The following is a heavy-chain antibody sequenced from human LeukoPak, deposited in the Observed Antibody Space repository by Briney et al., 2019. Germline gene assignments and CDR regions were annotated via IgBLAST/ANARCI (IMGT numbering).Heavy chain of an antibody. D-gene: IGHD3-22*01. CDR1: GFTLSSYE. CDR2: ISSSGSTI. CDR3: ARGPLYYSDSRGNPGDH. Sequence: PGGSLRLSCTVSGFTLSSYEMTWFRQARGKGLEWVSYISSSGSTIYYADSVKGRYTISRDNSKNTLYLQMSSLRAEDTAVYYCARGPLYYSDSRGNPGDHWGQGTLVTVSS. V-gene: IGHV3-48*01. J-gene: IGHJ4*02.